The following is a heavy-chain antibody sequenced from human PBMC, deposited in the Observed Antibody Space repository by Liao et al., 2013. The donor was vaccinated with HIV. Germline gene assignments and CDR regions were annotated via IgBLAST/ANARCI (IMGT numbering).Heavy chain of an antibody. CDR3: ARSITMVRGPDWFDP. CDR1: GRSISSGSHY. V-gene: IGHV4-61*02. CDR2: IHTSGSA. J-gene: IGHJ5*02. Sequence: QVQLQESGPGLVKPSQTLSLTCTVSGRSISSGSHYWNWIRQPAGKGLEWIGRIHTSGSADYDSSLKSRATISLDTSKNQFSLKLNSVTAADTAVYYCARSITMVRGPDWFDPWGRGNPWSPSP. D-gene: IGHD3-10*01.